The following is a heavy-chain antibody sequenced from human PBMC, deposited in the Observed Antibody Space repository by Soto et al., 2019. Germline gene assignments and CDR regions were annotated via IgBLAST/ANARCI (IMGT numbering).Heavy chain of an antibody. D-gene: IGHD6-13*01. CDR1: GFTFSYYE. Sequence: EVQLAESGGDLVQPGGSLRLSCVGSGFTFSYYEMNWVRQAPGKGLERVAFISHTDRLIHYPDSVKGRFTISRDNAQNSLYLEMTSLRVEDTGVYYCARDTGRASADLWGQGTLVTVSS. CDR3: ARDTGRASADL. V-gene: IGHV3-48*03. CDR2: ISHTDRLI. J-gene: IGHJ5*02.